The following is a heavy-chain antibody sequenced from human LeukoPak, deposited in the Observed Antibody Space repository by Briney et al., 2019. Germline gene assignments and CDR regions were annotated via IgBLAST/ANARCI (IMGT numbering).Heavy chain of an antibody. V-gene: IGHV4-34*01. D-gene: IGHD6-13*01. CDR2: INHSGST. CDR1: GGSFSGYY. Sequence: SETLSLTCAVYGGSFSGYYWSWIRQPPGKGLEWIGEINHSGSTNYNPPLKSRVTISVDTSKNQFSLKLSSVTAADTAVYYCARGHYSSSWYNWFDPWGQGTLVTVSS. J-gene: IGHJ5*02. CDR3: ARGHYSSSWYNWFDP.